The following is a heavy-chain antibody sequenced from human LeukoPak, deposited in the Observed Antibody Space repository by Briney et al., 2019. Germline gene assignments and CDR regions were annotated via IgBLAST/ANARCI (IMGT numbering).Heavy chain of an antibody. V-gene: IGHV3-30-3*01. J-gene: IGHJ6*02. CDR2: ISYDGSNK. D-gene: IGHD6-19*01. Sequence: GGSLRLSCAASGFIFSSNAMHWVRQAPGKGLEWVAVISYDGSNKYYADSVKGRFTISRDNSKNTLYLQMNSLRAEDTAVYYCARDRGSGVYYYYGMDVWGQGTTVTVSS. CDR1: GFIFSSNA. CDR3: ARDRGSGVYYYYGMDV.